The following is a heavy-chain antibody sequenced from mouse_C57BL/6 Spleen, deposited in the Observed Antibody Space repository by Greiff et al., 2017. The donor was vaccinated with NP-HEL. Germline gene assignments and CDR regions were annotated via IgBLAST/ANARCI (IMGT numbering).Heavy chain of an antibody. Sequence: QVQLQQSGPGLVAPSQSLSITCTVSGFSLTSYAISWVRQPPGKGLEWLGVIWTGGGTNYNSALKSRLSISKDNSKSQVFLKMNSLQTDDTARYYCASTVVAEGYYFDYWGQGTTLTVSS. CDR2: IWTGGGT. CDR3: ASTVVAEGYYFDY. J-gene: IGHJ2*01. V-gene: IGHV2-9-1*01. D-gene: IGHD1-1*01. CDR1: GFSLTSYA.